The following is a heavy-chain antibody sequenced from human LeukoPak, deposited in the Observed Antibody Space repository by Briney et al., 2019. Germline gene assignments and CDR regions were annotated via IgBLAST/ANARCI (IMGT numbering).Heavy chain of an antibody. D-gene: IGHD3-10*01. J-gene: IGHJ4*02. CDR3: ARDDPFYGSGVIDY. Sequence: SVKVSCKASGGTFSSYAISWVRQAPGQGLEWMGGIIPIFGTANYAQKFQGRVTITADESTSTAYMELSGLRSEDTAVYYCARDDPFYGSGVIDYWGQGTLVTVSS. CDR1: GGTFSSYA. CDR2: IIPIFGTA. V-gene: IGHV1-69*13.